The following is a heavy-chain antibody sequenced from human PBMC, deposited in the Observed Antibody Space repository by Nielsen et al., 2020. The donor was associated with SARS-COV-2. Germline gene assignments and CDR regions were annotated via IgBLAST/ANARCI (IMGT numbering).Heavy chain of an antibody. CDR3: AKDGVVRGDALDL. V-gene: IGHV3-23*01. CDR1: GFTFNIYA. D-gene: IGHD3-10*01. J-gene: IGHJ3*01. CDR2: VSASGGST. Sequence: GESLKLSCAASGFTFNIYAMVWVRRAPGRGLQWVTGVSASGGSTYYTESVKGRFSISRDNSKNTLFLQMHSLRVEDTALYYCAKDGVVRGDALDLWGQGTMVTVSS.